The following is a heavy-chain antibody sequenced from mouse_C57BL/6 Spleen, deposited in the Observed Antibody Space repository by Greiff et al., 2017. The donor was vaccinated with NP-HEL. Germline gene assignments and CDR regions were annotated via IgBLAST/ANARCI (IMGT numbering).Heavy chain of an antibody. CDR3: ARQGGYYTGYFDV. J-gene: IGHJ1*03. Sequence: EVKLVESGGDLVKPGGSLKLSCAASGFTFSSYGMSWVRQTPDKRLEWVATISSGGSYTYYPDSVKGRFTISRDNAKNTLYLQMSSLKSEDTAMYYCARQGGYYTGYFDVWGTGTTVTVSS. V-gene: IGHV5-6*01. CDR2: ISSGGSYT. CDR1: GFTFSSYG. D-gene: IGHD2-12*01.